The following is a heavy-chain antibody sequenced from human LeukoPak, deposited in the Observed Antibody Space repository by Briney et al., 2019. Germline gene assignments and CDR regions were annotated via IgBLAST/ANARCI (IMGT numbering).Heavy chain of an antibody. CDR1: GFTFSSYW. CDR3: ERAMVRGPNID. CDR2: IKQDGSEK. D-gene: IGHD3-10*01. V-gene: IGHV3-7*01. Sequence: PGGSLRLSCAASGFTFSSYWMSWVRQAPGKGLEWVANIKQDGSEKYYVDSVKGRFTISRDNAKNSLYLQMNSLRAEDTAVYYCERAMVRGPNIDWGQGTLVTVS. J-gene: IGHJ4*02.